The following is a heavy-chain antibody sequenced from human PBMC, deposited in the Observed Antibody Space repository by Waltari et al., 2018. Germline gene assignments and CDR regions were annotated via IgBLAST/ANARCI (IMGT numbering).Heavy chain of an antibody. Sequence: ELQLLEAGGGLVQPGGSLRLACGASGFTCSSHAMSWVRQAPGKGLEWFSAISGSGDSLFYAESVKGRFTVSRDNSKNTLFLEMNSLRAEDTAIYYCARHLYSIDYLELAKWGQGTLVTVSS. CDR2: ISGSGDSL. J-gene: IGHJ4*02. D-gene: IGHD3-22*01. CDR3: ARHLYSIDYLELAK. V-gene: IGHV3-23*01. CDR1: GFTCSSHA.